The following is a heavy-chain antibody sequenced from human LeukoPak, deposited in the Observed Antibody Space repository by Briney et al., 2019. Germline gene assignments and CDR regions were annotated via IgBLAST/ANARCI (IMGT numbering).Heavy chain of an antibody. D-gene: IGHD6-13*01. CDR1: GFTFSSYW. Sequence: PGGSLRLSCAASGFTFSSYWMSWVRQAPGKGLEWVANIKQDGSEKYYVDSVKGRFTISRDNAKNSLYLQMNSLRAEDTAVYYCARGYVGSSWYVGDNWFDPWGQGTLVTVSS. J-gene: IGHJ5*02. V-gene: IGHV3-7*01. CDR2: IKQDGSEK. CDR3: ARGYVGSSWYVGDNWFDP.